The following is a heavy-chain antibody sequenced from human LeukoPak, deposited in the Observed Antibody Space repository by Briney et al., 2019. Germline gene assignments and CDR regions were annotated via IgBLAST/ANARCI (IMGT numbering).Heavy chain of an antibody. CDR2: ISYDGGNK. J-gene: IGHJ4*02. Sequence: PGGSLRLSCAASGFTFNSYAMRWVRQAPGKGLEWVAVISYDGGNKYYADSVKGRFTISRDNSKTTVYLQMNSLRAEDTALYFCARDPRLWGQGILVTVSS. CDR1: GFTFNSYA. V-gene: IGHV3-30*04. CDR3: ARDPRL.